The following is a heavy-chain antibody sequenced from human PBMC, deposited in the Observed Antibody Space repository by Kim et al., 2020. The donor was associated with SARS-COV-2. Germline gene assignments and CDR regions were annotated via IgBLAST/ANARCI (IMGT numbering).Heavy chain of an antibody. CDR3: GRGLYGSGRQGFDT. CDR2: IYPSDSDT. D-gene: IGHD3-10*01. J-gene: IGHJ5*02. Sequence: GESLKISCKGSGYSFTNYWIGWVRQMPGKGLEWMGVIYPSDSDTKYSPSFQDQVTISADKSISTAYLHWSSLKASDSAMYYCGRGLYGSGRQGFDTWGQGTLVTVSS. CDR1: GYSFTNYW. V-gene: IGHV5-51*01.